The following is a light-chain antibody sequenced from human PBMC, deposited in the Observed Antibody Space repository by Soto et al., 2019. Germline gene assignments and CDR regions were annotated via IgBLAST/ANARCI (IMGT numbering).Light chain of an antibody. CDR2: AAS. CDR3: QQYNNWPIT. CDR1: QRVSNH. V-gene: IGKV3-15*01. Sequence: ETVMTQSPVTLSVSPGDTATLSCRASQRVSNHFAWYQQKPGQAPRLLIYAASTRAAGVPVRFSGSGSETEFTLTIRSLQSEDFAVYYCQQYNNWPITFGQGTRLEI. J-gene: IGKJ5*01.